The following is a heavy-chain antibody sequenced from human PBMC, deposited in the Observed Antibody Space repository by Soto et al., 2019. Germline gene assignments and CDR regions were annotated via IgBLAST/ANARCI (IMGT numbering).Heavy chain of an antibody. CDR1: GFSLSTSGVG. V-gene: IGHV2-5*02. CDR3: AHSVPDYYDSSGYPAYYYGMDV. CDR2: IYWDDDK. D-gene: IGHD3-22*01. Sequence: QITLKESGPTRVKPTQTLTLTCTFSGFSLSTSGVGVGWIRQPPGKALEWLALIYWDDDKRYSPSLKSRLTISQDTSKNQVVLTMTNMHPMDTATYYSAHSVPDYYDSSGYPAYYYGMDVRGQGTTVTVSS. J-gene: IGHJ6*02.